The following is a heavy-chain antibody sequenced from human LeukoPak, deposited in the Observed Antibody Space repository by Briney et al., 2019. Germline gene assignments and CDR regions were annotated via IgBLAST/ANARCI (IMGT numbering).Heavy chain of an antibody. CDR2: IIPILGIA. J-gene: IGHJ4*02. V-gene: IGHV1-69*04. Sequence: VASEKVSCKASGGTFSSYAISWVRQAPGQGLEWMGRIIPILGIANYAQKLQGRVTITAGKSTSTAYMELSSLRSEDTAVYYCARDPPDDYWGQGTLVSVSS. CDR1: GGTFSSYA. CDR3: ARDPPDDY.